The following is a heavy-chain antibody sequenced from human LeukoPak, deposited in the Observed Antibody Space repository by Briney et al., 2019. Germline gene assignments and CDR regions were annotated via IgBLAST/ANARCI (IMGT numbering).Heavy chain of an antibody. J-gene: IGHJ4*02. D-gene: IGHD3-16*01. CDR1: GFTFSSYG. CDR2: ISYDGSNK. CDR3: ASLEGYVWGSYTYSRDF. V-gene: IGHV3-30*03. Sequence: PGGSLRLSCAASGFTFSSYGMHWVRQAPGKGLEWVAVISYDGSNKYYADSVKGRFTISRDNSKNTLYLQMSSLRSEDTAVYYCASLEGYVWGSYTYSRDFWGQGTLVTVSS.